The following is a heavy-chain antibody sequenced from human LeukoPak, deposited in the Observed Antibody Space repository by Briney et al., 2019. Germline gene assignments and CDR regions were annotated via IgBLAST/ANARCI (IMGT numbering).Heavy chain of an antibody. CDR3: ARDYYDSSGYNNY. V-gene: IGHV4-39*07. J-gene: IGHJ4*02. CDR2: INHSGST. Sequence: SETLSLTCTVSGGSISESTYYWGWIRQPPGKGLEWIGEINHSGSTNYNPSLKSRVTISVDTSKNQFSLKLSSVTAADTAVYYCARDYYDSSGYNNYWGQGTLVTVSS. CDR1: GGSISESTYY. D-gene: IGHD3-22*01.